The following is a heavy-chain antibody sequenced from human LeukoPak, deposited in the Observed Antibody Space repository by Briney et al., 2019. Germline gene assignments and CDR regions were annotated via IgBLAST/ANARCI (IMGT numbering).Heavy chain of an antibody. V-gene: IGHV3-11*01. J-gene: IGHJ3*02. CDR1: GFTFRDYY. D-gene: IGHD3-22*01. CDR3: ARSEDSSGQDAFDI. CDR2: ISSSGSTI. Sequence: GSLRLSCAASGFTFRDYYMSWIRQAPGKGLEWGLYISSSGSTIYYADSVKGRFTISRDNAKNSLNLQMNSLRAEDTAVYYCARSEDSSGQDAFDIWGQGTMVTVSS.